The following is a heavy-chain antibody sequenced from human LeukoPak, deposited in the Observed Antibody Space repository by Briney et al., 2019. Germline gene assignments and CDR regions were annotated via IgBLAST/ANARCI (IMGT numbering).Heavy chain of an antibody. CDR1: GFTFSSYG. J-gene: IGHJ3*02. D-gene: IGHD6-19*01. CDR3: ARGMEAVAGTLAFDI. V-gene: IGHV3-30*03. CDR2: ISYDGSNK. Sequence: QPGRSLRLSCAASGFTFSSYGMHWVRQAPGKGLEWVAVISYDGSNKYYADSVKGRFTISRDNSKNTLYLQMNSLRAEDTAVYYCARGMEAVAGTLAFDIWGQGTMVTVSS.